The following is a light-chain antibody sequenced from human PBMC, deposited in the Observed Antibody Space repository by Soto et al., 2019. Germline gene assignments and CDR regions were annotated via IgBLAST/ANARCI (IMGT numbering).Light chain of an antibody. CDR2: GTS. J-gene: IGKJ1*01. V-gene: IGKV3D-15*01. Sequence: EIVMTQSPATLSVSPGGRATLSCRASQSVGSNLAWYQHKPGQAPRLLIYGTSRRATGVPDRFSASGSGTDFTLNISRLEPEDFAVYYCQQYGLLPPCTFGQGTKVDIK. CDR1: QSVGSN. CDR3: QQYGLLPPCT.